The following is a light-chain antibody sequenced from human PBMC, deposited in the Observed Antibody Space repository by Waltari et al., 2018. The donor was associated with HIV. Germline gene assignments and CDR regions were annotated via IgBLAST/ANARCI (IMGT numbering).Light chain of an antibody. CDR2: DVN. Sequence: QSALTQPHSVSGSPGQSLTIPCTVTSTSVDTFFSWYQQHPGKAPKVIIFDVNKRPSGVPDRCSGSKSGNTASLTISGLQAEDEADYYCCSHAGNFIFVFGTGTKVTVL. J-gene: IGLJ1*01. V-gene: IGLV2-11*01. CDR1: STSVDTF. CDR3: CSHAGNFIFV.